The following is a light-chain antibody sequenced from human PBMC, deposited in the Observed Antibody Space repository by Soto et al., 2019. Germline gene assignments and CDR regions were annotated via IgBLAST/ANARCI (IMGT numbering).Light chain of an antibody. CDR3: QQSYYSAWT. CDR1: QSISTY. V-gene: IGKV1-39*01. Sequence: DIQMTQSPSSLSASVGNRVTITCRASQSISTYLNWYQQKQGKAPKLLIYAASSLEGGVPSRFSGSGSGTDFTLTIRSLQPEDFATYYCQQSYYSAWTFGQGTKVDIK. CDR2: AAS. J-gene: IGKJ1*01.